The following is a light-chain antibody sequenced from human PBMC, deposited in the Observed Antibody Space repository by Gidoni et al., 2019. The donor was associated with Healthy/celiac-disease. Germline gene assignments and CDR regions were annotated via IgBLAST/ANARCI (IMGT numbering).Light chain of an antibody. V-gene: IGKV3-11*01. Sequence: EIVLTQSPATLSLSPGERATLSCRASQSVSSYLAWYQQKPGQAPRLLIYDASNRATGIPARFSGSVSGTDFTLTISSLEPDDFAVYYCQQRSNWPYTFXQXTKLXIK. J-gene: IGKJ2*01. CDR2: DAS. CDR1: QSVSSY. CDR3: QQRSNWPYT.